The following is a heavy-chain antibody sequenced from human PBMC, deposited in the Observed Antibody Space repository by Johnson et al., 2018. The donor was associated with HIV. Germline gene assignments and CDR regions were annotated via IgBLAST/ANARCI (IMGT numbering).Heavy chain of an antibody. CDR1: GFTFSSYA. J-gene: IGHJ3*02. CDR3: AKGRTYYYDSSGSPWDAFDI. Sequence: EVQLVESGGGLVQPGGSLRLSCAASGFTFSSYAMHWVRQAPGKGLEWVSGISWNSGSIGYADSVKGRFTISRDNAKNSLYLQMNSLRAEDTALYYCAKGRTYYYDSSGSPWDAFDIWGQGTMVTVSS. D-gene: IGHD3-22*01. V-gene: IGHV3-9*01. CDR2: ISWNSGSI.